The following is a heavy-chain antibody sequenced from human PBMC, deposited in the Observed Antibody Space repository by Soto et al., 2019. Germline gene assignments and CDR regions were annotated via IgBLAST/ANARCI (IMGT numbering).Heavy chain of an antibody. CDR2: IYSGGST. Sequence: EVQLVESGGGLVQPGGSLRLSCAASGFTVSSNYMSWVRQAPGKGLEWVSVIYSGGSTYYADSVKGRFTISRDNSKNTLYLQMNSLRAEDTAVYYCARDGYDSSGYYPEYFQHCGQGTLVTVSS. J-gene: IGHJ1*01. CDR1: GFTVSSNY. CDR3: ARDGYDSSGYYPEYFQH. D-gene: IGHD3-22*01. V-gene: IGHV3-66*01.